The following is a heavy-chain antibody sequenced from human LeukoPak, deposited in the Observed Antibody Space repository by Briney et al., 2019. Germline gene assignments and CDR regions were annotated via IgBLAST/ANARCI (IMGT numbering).Heavy chain of an antibody. CDR3: TRDVIPYRYGLGWFDP. J-gene: IGHJ5*02. D-gene: IGHD5-18*01. V-gene: IGHV1-18*04. CDR2: ISAYNGNK. Sequence: ASVKVSCKASGYTFTSCCISWVGQAPGQGREGMGWISAYNGNKNYAHKLQDRVTMITDTFTSTAYMALRSLTSDDTAVYYCTRDVIPYRYGLGWFDPWGQGTLVTVSS. CDR1: GYTFTSCC.